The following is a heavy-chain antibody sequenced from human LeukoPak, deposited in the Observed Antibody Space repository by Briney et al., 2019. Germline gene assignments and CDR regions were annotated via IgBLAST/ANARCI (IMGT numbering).Heavy chain of an antibody. Sequence: GGSLRLSCAASGFTFSSYAMSWVRQAPGKGLEWVSAISASGGTTYYADSVKGRFTISRDNSKNTLFLQMNSLRAEDTAVYHCAKRYCSSTSCSFFDYWGQGTLVTVSS. V-gene: IGHV3-23*01. D-gene: IGHD2-2*01. CDR2: ISASGGTT. CDR3: AKRYCSSTSCSFFDY. CDR1: GFTFSSYA. J-gene: IGHJ4*02.